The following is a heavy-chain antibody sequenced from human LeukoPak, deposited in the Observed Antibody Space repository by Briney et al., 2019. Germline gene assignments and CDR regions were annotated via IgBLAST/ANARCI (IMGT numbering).Heavy chain of an antibody. CDR2: IKPKTDGETT. J-gene: IGHJ4*02. CDR3: ITPLPYSAQ. D-gene: IGHD2-21*01. Sequence: GGSLRLSCAAYGFTFSTYMNWVRQAPGKGLEWVGRIKPKTDGETTEYAAPVKDRFSISRDDSKSMMYLQMNSLKTEDTAVYYCITPLPYSAQGGQGTLVTVSS. CDR1: GFTFSTY. V-gene: IGHV3-15*07.